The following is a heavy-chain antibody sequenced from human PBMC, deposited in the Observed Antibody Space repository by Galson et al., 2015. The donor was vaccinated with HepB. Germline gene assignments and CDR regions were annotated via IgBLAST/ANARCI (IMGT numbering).Heavy chain of an antibody. V-gene: IGHV3-11*06. CDR1: GFTFSDYY. J-gene: IGHJ4*02. Sequence: SLRLSCAASGFTFSDYYMSWIRQAPGKGLEWVSYISSSSSYTNYADSVKGRFTISRDNAKNSLYLQMNSLRAEDTAVYYCARADSPGGDYDFWSGWTVDYWGQGTLVTVSS. CDR3: ARADSPGGDYDFWSGWTVDY. D-gene: IGHD3-3*01. CDR2: ISSSSSYT.